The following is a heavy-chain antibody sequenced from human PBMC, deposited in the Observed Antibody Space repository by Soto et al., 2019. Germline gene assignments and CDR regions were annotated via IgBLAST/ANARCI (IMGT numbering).Heavy chain of an antibody. CDR1: GYSFTSYW. V-gene: IGHV5-10-1*01. Sequence: EVQLVQSGAEVKKPGESLRISCKGSGYSFTSYWISWVRQMPGKGLEWMGRIDPSDSYTNYSPSFQGHVTISADKSISTADLQWSDLKASDTAMYSCARRPGGFEGVDYYYGMDLWGQGPTVTVSS. J-gene: IGHJ6*02. D-gene: IGHD2-8*02. CDR3: ARRPGGFEGVDYYYGMDL. CDR2: IDPSDSYT.